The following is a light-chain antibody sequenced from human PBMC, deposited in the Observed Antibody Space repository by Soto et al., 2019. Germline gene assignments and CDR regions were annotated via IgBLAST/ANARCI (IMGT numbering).Light chain of an antibody. Sequence: ETVLTQSPGTLSLSPGERATLACRASQTIRSNYLAWYRQKPGQAPRLLIYGASSRDTGIAERFSGSGSGTDFTLIISRLEPEDFALYYCQQYGSYPWTFGQGTKVEIK. CDR3: QQYGSYPWT. V-gene: IGKV3-20*01. CDR2: GAS. J-gene: IGKJ1*01. CDR1: QTIRSNY.